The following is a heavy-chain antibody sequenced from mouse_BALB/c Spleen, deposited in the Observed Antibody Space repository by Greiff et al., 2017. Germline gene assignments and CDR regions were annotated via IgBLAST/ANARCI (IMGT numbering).Heavy chain of an antibody. D-gene: IGHD2-4*01. V-gene: IGHV1S135*01. J-gene: IGHJ3*01. CDR3: ARSDYDYPWFAY. Sequence: VQLQQSGPELVKTGASVKISCKASGYSFTGYYMHWVKQSHGKSLEWIGYISCYNGATSYNQKFKGKATLTVDKSSSTAFMHLNSLTSEDSAVYYCARSDYDYPWFAYWGQGTLVTVSA. CDR1: GYSFTGYY. CDR2: ISCYNGAT.